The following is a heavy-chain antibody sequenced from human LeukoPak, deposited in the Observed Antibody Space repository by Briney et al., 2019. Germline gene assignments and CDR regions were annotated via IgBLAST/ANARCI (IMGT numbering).Heavy chain of an antibody. J-gene: IGHJ4*02. CDR2: ISHSGST. D-gene: IGHD6-19*01. CDR1: GGSFSGYY. V-gene: IGHV4-34*01. CDR3: ARGPSVADSPPFDY. Sequence: SETLSLTCAVYGGSFSGYYWSWIRQPPGKGLEWIGEISHSGSTNYNPSLKSRVTMSVDTSKNQFSLKLSSVTAADTAVYYCARGPSVADSPPFDYWGQGTLVTVSS.